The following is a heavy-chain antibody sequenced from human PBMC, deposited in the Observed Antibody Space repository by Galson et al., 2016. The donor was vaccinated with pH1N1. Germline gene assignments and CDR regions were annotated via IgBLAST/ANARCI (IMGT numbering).Heavy chain of an antibody. D-gene: IGHD1-26*01. CDR3: AKVVSHLSCYYDY. J-gene: IGHJ4*02. Sequence: FLRLSCAASGFTFDDYAMHWVRQAPGKGLEWVSGISWNSGSIGSADSVKGRFTISRDNAKKSLYLKTNSLRAEYTALYYWAKVVSHLSCYYDYWGQGTLVTVSS. CDR2: ISWNSGSI. V-gene: IGHV3-9*01. CDR1: GFTFDDYA.